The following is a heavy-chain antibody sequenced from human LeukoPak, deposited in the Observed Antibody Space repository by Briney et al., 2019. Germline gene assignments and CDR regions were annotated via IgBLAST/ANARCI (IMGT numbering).Heavy chain of an antibody. D-gene: IGHD3-3*01. CDR1: GGSISSYY. Sequence: PSETLSLTCTVSGGSISSYYWSWIRQPPGKGLEWIGYIYYSGSTNYNPSLKSRVTISVDTSKNQFSLKLSSVTAADTAVYYCASSRYYDFWSGYYPSGFFDYWGQGTLVTVSS. J-gene: IGHJ4*02. CDR3: ASSRYYDFWSGYYPSGFFDY. V-gene: IGHV4-59*01. CDR2: IYYSGST.